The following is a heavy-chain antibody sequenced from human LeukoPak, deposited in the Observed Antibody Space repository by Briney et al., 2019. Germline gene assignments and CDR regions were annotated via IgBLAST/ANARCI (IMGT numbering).Heavy chain of an antibody. Sequence: GGSLRLSCAASGFPFSSYAMSWVRLAPGKGLEWVSALSGSGDSTYYADSVKGRFTISRDNSKNTLFLQMNSLRAEDTTVYYCAKSHASIWNVYDYWGQGTLVTVSS. D-gene: IGHD1-1*01. CDR3: AKSHASIWNVYDY. J-gene: IGHJ4*02. V-gene: IGHV3-23*01. CDR1: GFPFSSYA. CDR2: LSGSGDST.